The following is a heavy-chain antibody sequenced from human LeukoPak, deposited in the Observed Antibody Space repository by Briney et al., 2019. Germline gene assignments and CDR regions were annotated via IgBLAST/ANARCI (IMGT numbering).Heavy chain of an antibody. V-gene: IGHV3-48*01. CDR1: GFTFSTYS. J-gene: IGHJ4*02. D-gene: IGHD4-23*01. CDR3: AREAYGGPYFDY. CDR2: ISSSSSSI. Sequence: GGSLRLSCAASGFTFSTYSMNWVRQAPGKGLEWVSNISSSSSSIYDADSVKGRFTISRDNAKNSLYLQMNSLRAEDTAVYYCAREAYGGPYFDYWGQGTLVTVSS.